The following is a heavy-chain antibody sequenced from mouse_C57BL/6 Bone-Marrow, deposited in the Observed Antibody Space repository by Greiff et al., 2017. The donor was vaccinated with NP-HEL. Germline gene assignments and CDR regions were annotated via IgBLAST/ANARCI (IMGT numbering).Heavy chain of an antibody. D-gene: IGHD1-1*01. CDR1: GYTFTSYW. J-gene: IGHJ4*01. CDR2: IDPSDSYT. CDR3: ARGTTVVAEDAMDY. Sequence: VQLQQSGAELVKPGASVKLSCKASGYTFTSYWMQWVKQRPGQGLEWIGEIDPSDSYTNYNQKFKGKATLTVDTSSSTAYMQLSSLTSEDSAVYYCARGTTVVAEDAMDYWGQGTSVTVSS. V-gene: IGHV1-50*01.